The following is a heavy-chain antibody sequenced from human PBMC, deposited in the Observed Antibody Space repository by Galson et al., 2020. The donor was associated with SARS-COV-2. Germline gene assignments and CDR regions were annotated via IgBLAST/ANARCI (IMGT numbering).Heavy chain of an antibody. CDR3: ARALGGGYYYGMDV. J-gene: IGHJ6*04. V-gene: IGHV3-30*04. CDR1: GFTFSSYA. CDR2: ISYDGSNK. Sequence: TGGSLRLSCAASGFTFSSYAMHWVRQAPGKGLEWVAVISYDGSNKYYADSVKGRFTISRDNSKNTLYLQMNSLRAEDTAVYYCARALGGGYYYGMDVWGKGTTVTVSS. D-gene: IGHD3-16*01.